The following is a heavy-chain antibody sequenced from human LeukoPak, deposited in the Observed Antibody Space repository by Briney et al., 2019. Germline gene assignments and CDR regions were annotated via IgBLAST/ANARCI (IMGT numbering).Heavy chain of an antibody. V-gene: IGHV5-10-1*01. CDR3: ARLRIAIGFVP. CDR2: IDPSDSYT. Sequence: GESLKIPCKGSGYSFTSYWNSWGRQMPGKGLEWLGRIDPSDSYTNYSPSFQGHVTISADKSISTAYLQWSSLKASDTAMYYCARLRIAIGFVPWGEGTLVTVSS. J-gene: IGHJ5*02. D-gene: IGHD6-13*01. CDR1: GYSFTSYW.